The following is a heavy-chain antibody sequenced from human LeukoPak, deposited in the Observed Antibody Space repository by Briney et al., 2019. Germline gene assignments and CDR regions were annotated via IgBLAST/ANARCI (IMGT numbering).Heavy chain of an antibody. CDR2: ISAYNGNT. V-gene: IGHV1-18*01. Sequence: ASVKVSCKASGYTFTSYGISWVRQAPGQGLEWMGWISAYNGNTNYAQKLQGRVTMTTDTSTSTAYMELRSLRSDDTAVYYCAMTFGGPPYDAFDIWGQGAMVTVSS. CDR1: GYTFTSYG. CDR3: AMTFGGPPYDAFDI. D-gene: IGHD3-10*01. J-gene: IGHJ3*02.